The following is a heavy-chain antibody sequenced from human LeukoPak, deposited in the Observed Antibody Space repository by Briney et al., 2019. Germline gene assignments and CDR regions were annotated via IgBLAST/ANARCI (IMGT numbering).Heavy chain of an antibody. CDR3: ARMVKQQLFSNWFDP. Sequence: SETLSLTCTVSGGSISSSSYYWGWIRQPPEKGLEWIASIYYSGNTHYNPSLKSRVTISLDTSKNQFSLELNSVTAADTAVYYCARMVKQQLFSNWFDPWGQGTLVTVSS. J-gene: IGHJ5*02. D-gene: IGHD6-13*01. V-gene: IGHV4-39*07. CDR1: GGSISSSSYY. CDR2: IYYSGNT.